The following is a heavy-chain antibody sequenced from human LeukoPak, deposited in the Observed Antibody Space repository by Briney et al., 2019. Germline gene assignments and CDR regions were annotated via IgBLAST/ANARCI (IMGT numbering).Heavy chain of an antibody. D-gene: IGHD3/OR15-3a*01. Sequence: PGGSLRLSCAASGFTFSSYDVHWVRQAPGKGLEWVAVISYDGSNKYYADSVKGRFTISRDNSKNTLYLQMNSLRAEDTAVYYCAGKDYYFDYWGQGTLVTVSS. CDR1: GFTFSSYD. J-gene: IGHJ4*02. CDR3: AGKDYYFDY. V-gene: IGHV3-30*03. CDR2: ISYDGSNK.